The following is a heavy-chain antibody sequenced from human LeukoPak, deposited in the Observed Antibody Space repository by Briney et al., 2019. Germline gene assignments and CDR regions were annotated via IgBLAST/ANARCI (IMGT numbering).Heavy chain of an antibody. Sequence: VASVKVSCKASGYTFTSYYMHWVRQAPGQGLEWMGIINPSGGSTSYAQKFQSRVTMTRDTSTSTVYMELSSLRSEDTAVYYCARDRGPAYYYYGMDVWGQGTTVTVSS. CDR2: INPSGGST. CDR3: ARDRGPAYYYYGMDV. J-gene: IGHJ6*02. CDR1: GYTFTSYY. V-gene: IGHV1-46*01.